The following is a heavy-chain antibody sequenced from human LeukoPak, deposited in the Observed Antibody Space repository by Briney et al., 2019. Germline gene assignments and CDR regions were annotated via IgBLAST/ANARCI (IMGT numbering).Heavy chain of an antibody. CDR2: IYYSGST. D-gene: IGHD6-13*01. J-gene: IGHJ4*02. Sequence: SETLSLTCTVSGRSISSYYWSWIRQPPGKGLEWIGYIYYSGSTNYNPSLKSRVTISVDTSKNQFSLKLSSVTAADTAVYYCARDSSSWLDYWGQGSLVTVSS. V-gene: IGHV4-59*01. CDR1: GRSISSYY. CDR3: ARDSSSWLDY.